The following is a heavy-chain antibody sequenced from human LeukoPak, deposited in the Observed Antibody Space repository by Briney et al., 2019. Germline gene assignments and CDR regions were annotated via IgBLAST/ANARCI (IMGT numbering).Heavy chain of an antibody. J-gene: IGHJ4*02. V-gene: IGHV3-23*01. Sequence: GGPLRLSCAASGFTFSSHALSWVRQAPGKGLEWVSSLSGSGYNTYYADSVEGRFTISRDNSKNTVYLQMNSLRAEDTAVYYCAKDPYGTRYFDYWGQGTLVTVSS. CDR1: GFTFSSHA. CDR3: AKDPYGTRYFDY. D-gene: IGHD2-2*01. CDR2: LSGSGYNT.